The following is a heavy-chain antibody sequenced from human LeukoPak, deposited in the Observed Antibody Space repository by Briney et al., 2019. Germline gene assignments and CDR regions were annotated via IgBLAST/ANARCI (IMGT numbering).Heavy chain of an antibody. CDR2: ISGSGGST. D-gene: IGHD3-9*01. V-gene: IGHV3-23*01. J-gene: IGHJ6*04. CDR3: AKGGYDILTGYHYGMDV. CDR1: GFTFSSYA. Sequence: GGSLRLSCAASGFTFSSYAMSWVRQAPGKGLEWVSAISGSGGSTYYADPVKGRFTISRDNSKNTLYLQMNSLRAEDTAVYYCAKGGYDILTGYHYGMDVWGKGTTVTVSS.